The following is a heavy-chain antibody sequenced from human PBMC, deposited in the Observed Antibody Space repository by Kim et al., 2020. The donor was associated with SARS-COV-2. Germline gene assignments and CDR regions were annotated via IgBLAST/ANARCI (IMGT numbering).Heavy chain of an antibody. Sequence: SETLSLTCTVSGGSISSSSYYWGWIRQPPGKGLEWIGSIYYSGSTYYNPSLKSRVTISVDTSKNQFSLKLSSVTAADTAVYYCAGDNVDIVATTGLYAFDIWGQGTMV. V-gene: IGHV4-39*07. CDR2: IYYSGST. CDR3: AGDNVDIVATTGLYAFDI. D-gene: IGHD5-12*01. CDR1: GGSISSSSYY. J-gene: IGHJ3*02.